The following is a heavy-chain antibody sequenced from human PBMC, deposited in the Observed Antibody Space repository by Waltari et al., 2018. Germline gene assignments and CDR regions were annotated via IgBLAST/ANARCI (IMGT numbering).Heavy chain of an antibody. CDR2: INEDGSEK. J-gene: IGHJ4*02. D-gene: IGHD6-6*01. CDR1: GLGFGSYW. V-gene: IGHV3-7*01. Sequence: EVQLVESGGGLVQPGGSLRLSCAASGLGFGSYWRTGVRQAPGKGLEWVASINEDGSEKQYVDSVKGRFTISRDNAKNSLYLQMNSLRADDTAVYYCARDSTRRFDYWGQGTLVTVSS. CDR3: ARDSTRRFDY.